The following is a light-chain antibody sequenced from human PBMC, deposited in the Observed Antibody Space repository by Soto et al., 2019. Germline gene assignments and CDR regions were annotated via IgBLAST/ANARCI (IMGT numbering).Light chain of an antibody. CDR1: SSDVGGYNY. Sequence: QSALTQPASVSGSPGQSITISCTGTSSDVGGYNYVSWYQQHPGKAPKLMIFDVSTRPSGVSNRFSGSKSGNTAALTISGRQTEEEADDYCSSYTSSSTLYVFGTGTKLTVL. J-gene: IGLJ1*01. V-gene: IGLV2-14*01. CDR2: DVS. CDR3: SSYTSSSTLYV.